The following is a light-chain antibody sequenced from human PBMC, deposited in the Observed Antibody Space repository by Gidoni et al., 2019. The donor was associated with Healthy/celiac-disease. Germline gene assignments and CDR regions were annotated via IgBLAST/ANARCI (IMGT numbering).Light chain of an antibody. V-gene: IGKV1D-8*01. CDR1: QCLSSY. Sequence: VIWMTQSPSLLSASTGDRVTISCRMSQCLSSYLAWYQEKPGKAPELLIYAASTLQSGVPSRFSGSGSGTDFTLTISCLKSEEFATDYCQQYYSFPRTFGQGTKVEIK. J-gene: IGKJ1*01. CDR2: AAS. CDR3: QQYYSFPRT.